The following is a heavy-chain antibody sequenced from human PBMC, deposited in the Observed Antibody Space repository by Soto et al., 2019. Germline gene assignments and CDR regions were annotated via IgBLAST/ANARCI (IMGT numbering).Heavy chain of an antibody. V-gene: IGHV4-59*01. CDR2: SYYIGGT. J-gene: IGHJ6*02. D-gene: IGHD2-15*01. Sequence: QVHLQESGPGLVKPSETLSLTCTVFGDSISNYYWSWIRQPPGRGLEWIGYSYYIGGTNYNPSLKSRVTISVDMSKNQLSLQLRSVTTADTAVYYCARDAGGGNFYYGMDVWGHGTTVTVSS. CDR1: GDSISNYY. CDR3: ARDAGGGNFYYGMDV.